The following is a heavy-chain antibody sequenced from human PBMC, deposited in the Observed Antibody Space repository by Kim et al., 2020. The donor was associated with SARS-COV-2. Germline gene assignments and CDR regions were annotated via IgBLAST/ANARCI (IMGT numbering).Heavy chain of an antibody. CDR3: ARHPFPYHSSGWHVEVGFDY. D-gene: IGHD6-19*01. J-gene: IGHJ4*02. Sequence: SETLSLTCTVSGGSISSSSYYWGWIRQPPGKGLEWIGSIYYSGSTYYNPSLKSRVTISVDTSKNQFSLKLSSVTAADTAVYYCARHPFPYHSSGWHVEVGFDYWGQGTLVTVSS. V-gene: IGHV4-39*01. CDR2: IYYSGST. CDR1: GGSISSSSYY.